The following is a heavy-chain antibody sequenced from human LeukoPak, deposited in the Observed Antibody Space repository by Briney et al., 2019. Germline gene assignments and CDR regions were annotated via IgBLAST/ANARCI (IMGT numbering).Heavy chain of an antibody. J-gene: IGHJ4*02. CDR3: ARTVVAGYVQGPFDY. Sequence: XPAKVSCKASGYTFTSYYMHWVRQAPGQGLEWMGIINPSGGSTSYAQKFQGRVTMTRDTSTSTVYVELSSLRSEDTAVYYCARTVVAGYVQGPFDYWGQGTLVTVSS. D-gene: IGHD6-19*01. V-gene: IGHV1-46*01. CDR1: GYTFTSYY. CDR2: INPSGGST.